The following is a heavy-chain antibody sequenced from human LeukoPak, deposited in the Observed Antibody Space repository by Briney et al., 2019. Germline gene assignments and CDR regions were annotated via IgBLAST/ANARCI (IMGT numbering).Heavy chain of an antibody. CDR3: ARDVLVNYGGNVGY. CDR2: INPSGGST. Sequence: ASVKVSCKASVYTFTSYYMHWVRQAPGQRLEWMGIINPSGGSTSYAQKFQGRVTMTRDTSTSTVYMELSSLRSEDTAEYYCARDVLVNYGGNVGYWGQGTLVTVFS. D-gene: IGHD4-23*01. V-gene: IGHV1-46*01. CDR1: VYTFTSYY. J-gene: IGHJ4*02.